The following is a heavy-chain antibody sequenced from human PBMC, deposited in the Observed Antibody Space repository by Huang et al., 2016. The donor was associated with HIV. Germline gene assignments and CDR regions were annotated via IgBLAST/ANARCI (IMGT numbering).Heavy chain of an antibody. D-gene: IGHD3-3*01. CDR3: ARDPLDIRRHFDF. Sequence: QVQLVQSGAEVKKPGTSVTVSCKTSGYTFSSHALHWLRQAPGQRPEWMGWISCGNGDTKDSQKFQGRVTITSDTSANIGYMELNSLLSEDTAVYYCARDPLDIRRHFDFWGQGSLVTVSS. CDR1: GYTFSSHA. J-gene: IGHJ4*02. V-gene: IGHV1-3*01. CDR2: ISCGNGDT.